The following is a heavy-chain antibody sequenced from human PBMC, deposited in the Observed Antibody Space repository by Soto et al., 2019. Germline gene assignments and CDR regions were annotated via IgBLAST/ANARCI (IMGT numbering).Heavy chain of an antibody. D-gene: IGHD4-17*01. CDR2: VSGSSSYI. Sequence: GGSLRLSCAASGFTFSNYAMIWVRQAPGKGLEWVSSVSGSSSYIYYADSVKGRFTVSRDNANNLVFLQMNGLRPEETAMYYCARDLRGHYGPWGQGTMVTVSS. V-gene: IGHV3-21*06. J-gene: IGHJ3*01. CDR1: GFTFSNYA. CDR3: ARDLRGHYGP.